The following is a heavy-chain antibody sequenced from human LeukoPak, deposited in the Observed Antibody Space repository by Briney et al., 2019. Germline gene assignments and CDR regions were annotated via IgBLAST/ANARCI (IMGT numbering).Heavy chain of an antibody. CDR2: IYSGGST. CDR1: GFTVSSNY. Sequence: GGSLRLSCAASGFTVSSNYMSWVRQAPGKGLEWVSVIYSGGSTYYADSVKGRFTISRDNSKNTLYLQMNSLRAEDTAVYYCAKDGWDYYGSGSYYNGYFDYWGQGTLVTVSS. D-gene: IGHD3-10*01. CDR3: AKDGWDYYGSGSYYNGYFDY. V-gene: IGHV3-53*01. J-gene: IGHJ4*02.